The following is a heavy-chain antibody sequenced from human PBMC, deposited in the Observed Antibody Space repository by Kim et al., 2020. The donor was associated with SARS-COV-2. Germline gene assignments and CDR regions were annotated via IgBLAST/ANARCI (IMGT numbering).Heavy chain of an antibody. CDR1: GFTFSSYG. Sequence: WGSLRLSCAASGFTFSSYGMHWVRQAPGKGLEWVAVISYDGSNKYYADSVKGRFTISRANSKNTLYLQMNSLSAEDTAVYYCAKESYDFWCCCKLDYWG. V-gene: IGHV3-30*18. CDR2: ISYDGSNK. D-gene: IGHD3-3*01. CDR3: AKESYDFWCCCKLDY. J-gene: IGHJ4*01.